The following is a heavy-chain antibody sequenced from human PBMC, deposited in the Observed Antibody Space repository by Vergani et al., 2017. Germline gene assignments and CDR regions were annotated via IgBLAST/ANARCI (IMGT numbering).Heavy chain of an antibody. Sequence: QVQLQESGPGLVKPSETLSLTCTVSGSSISSYYWSWIRQHPGKGLEWIGYIYYSGSTNYNPSLKSRVTISVDTSKNQFSLKLSSVTAADTAVYYCARDGSYGSGKNWFDPGGQGTLVIVSS. CDR1: GSSISSYY. D-gene: IGHD3-10*01. V-gene: IGHV4-59*01. CDR3: ARDGSYGSGKNWFDP. J-gene: IGHJ5*02. CDR2: IYYSGST.